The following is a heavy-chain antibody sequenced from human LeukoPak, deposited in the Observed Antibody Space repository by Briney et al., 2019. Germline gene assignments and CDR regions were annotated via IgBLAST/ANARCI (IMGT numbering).Heavy chain of an antibody. Sequence: PSETLSLTCTVSGGSISSSSYYWGWIRQPPGKGLEWIGSIYYSGSTYYNPSLKSRVTISVDTSKNQFSLKLSSVTAADTAVYYCARTYNYGTIGYYFDYWGQGSLVTVSS. J-gene: IGHJ4*02. V-gene: IGHV4-39*07. CDR1: GGSISSSSYY. D-gene: IGHD3-22*01. CDR2: IYYSGST. CDR3: ARTYNYGTIGYYFDY.